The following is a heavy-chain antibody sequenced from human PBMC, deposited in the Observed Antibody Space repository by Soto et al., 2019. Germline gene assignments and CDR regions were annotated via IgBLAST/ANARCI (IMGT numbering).Heavy chain of an antibody. D-gene: IGHD5-12*01. CDR1: GFSLSTSGVG. Sequence: QITLKESGPPLVKPTQTLTLTCTFSGFSLSTSGVGVSWIRQPPGKALEWLALIYWDDDKRYSPSLKSRLTITKDTSKNQVVLTMTNMDPVDTATYSCNSRIVATILPLSFFDYWGQGTLVTVCS. J-gene: IGHJ4*02. V-gene: IGHV2-5*02. CDR2: IYWDDDK. CDR3: NSRIVATILPLSFFDY.